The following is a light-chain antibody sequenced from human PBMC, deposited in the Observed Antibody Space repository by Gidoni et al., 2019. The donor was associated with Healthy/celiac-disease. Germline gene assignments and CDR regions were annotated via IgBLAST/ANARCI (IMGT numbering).Light chain of an antibody. J-gene: IGLJ1*01. V-gene: IGLV2-14*03. CDR3: SSYTSSSTLVYV. Sequence: QSALTQPASVSGSPGQSITISCTGTSSDVSGYNYVSWYQQHPGKAPKLMIYDVSNRPPGVSNRFSGSKSGNTASLTISGLQAEDEADYYCSSYTSSSTLVYVFGTGTKVTVL. CDR2: DVS. CDR1: SSDVSGYNY.